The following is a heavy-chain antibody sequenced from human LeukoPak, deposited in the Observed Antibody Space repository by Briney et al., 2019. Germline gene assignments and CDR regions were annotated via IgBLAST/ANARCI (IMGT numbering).Heavy chain of an antibody. Sequence: PGGSLRLSCAASGFTFSTYAMHWVRQAPGKGLEWVAFIRYDGSTKYYADSVKGRVTISSDNSKNTLYLQMNSLRTEDTAVYYCAKVRVLRLGVPPPDYWGQGTLVTVSS. CDR2: IRYDGSTK. J-gene: IGHJ4*02. V-gene: IGHV3-30*02. CDR3: AKVRVLRLGVPPPDY. D-gene: IGHD3-16*01. CDR1: GFTFSTYA.